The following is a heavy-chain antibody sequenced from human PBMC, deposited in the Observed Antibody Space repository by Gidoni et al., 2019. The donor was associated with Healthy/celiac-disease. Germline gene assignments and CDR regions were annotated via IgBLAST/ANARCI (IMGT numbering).Heavy chain of an antibody. V-gene: IGHV1-69*01. CDR2: IIPSFATA. CDR3: AITEHYYYAMDV. J-gene: IGHJ6*02. CDR1: GGTFSSDA. Sequence: QVQLGQAGAEVKKAGSWVEVCCKASGGTFSSDAIRRVRQAPGQGLGWMGVIIPSFATATYAHKFQGRVTLTADESTSTAYLELRSLRSDDTAVYYCAITEHYYYAMDVWGQGTTVTVSS.